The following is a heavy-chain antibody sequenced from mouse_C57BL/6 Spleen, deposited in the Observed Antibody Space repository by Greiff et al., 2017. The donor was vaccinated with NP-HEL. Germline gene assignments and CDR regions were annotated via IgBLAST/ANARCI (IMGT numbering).Heavy chain of an antibody. CDR1: GYTFTSYW. D-gene: IGHD2-3*01. V-gene: IGHV1-69*01. Sequence: VQLQQSGAELVMPGASVKLSCKASGYTFTSYWMHWVKQRPGQGLEWIGEIDPSDSYTNYNQKFKGKSTLTVDKSSSTAYMQLSSLTSEDSAVYYCAGKDGYYVDWGQGSTLTVSS. CDR3: AGKDGYYVD. J-gene: IGHJ2*01. CDR2: IDPSDSYT.